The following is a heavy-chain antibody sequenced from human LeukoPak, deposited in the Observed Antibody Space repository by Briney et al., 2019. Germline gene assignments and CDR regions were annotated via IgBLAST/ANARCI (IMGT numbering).Heavy chain of an antibody. V-gene: IGHV3-23*01. Sequence: GGSLRLSCAASGFTFSSYGMSWVRQAPGKGLEWVSSISNAGDNTYYPDSVNGRFTISRDNSKNTLYPQMNSLRAEDTAIYYCAKDNHGGATYYMHAWGKGTTVTISS. CDR2: ISNAGDNT. D-gene: IGHD5-24*01. CDR3: AKDNHGGATYYMHA. CDR1: GFTFSSYG. J-gene: IGHJ6*03.